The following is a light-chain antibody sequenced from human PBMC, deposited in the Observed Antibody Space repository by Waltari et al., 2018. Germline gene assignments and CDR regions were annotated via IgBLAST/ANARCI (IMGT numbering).Light chain of an antibody. V-gene: IGKV1-8*01. Sequence: AIRMTQSPSSPSASTGDRYTITCRACQGISSYLAWYQQKPGKAPKLLIYAASPLQNGVPSRFSGSGSGTDFTLTISCLQSEDFATYYCQQYYSYPRTFGQGTKVEIK. CDR3: QQYYSYPRT. J-gene: IGKJ1*01. CDR2: AAS. CDR1: QGISSY.